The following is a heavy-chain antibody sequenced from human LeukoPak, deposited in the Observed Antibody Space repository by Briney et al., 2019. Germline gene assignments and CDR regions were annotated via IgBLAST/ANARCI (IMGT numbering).Heavy chain of an antibody. J-gene: IGHJ4*02. CDR2: INSDGSST. V-gene: IGHV3-74*01. CDR3: VRGPKNYYDSSGYNY. D-gene: IGHD3-22*01. CDR1: GFTFSSYW. Sequence: GGSLRLSCAASGFTFSSYWMHWVRQAPGKGLVWVSRINSDGSSTSYADSVKGRFTISRDNAKNTLYLQMNSLRAEDTAVYYCVRGPKNYYDSSGYNYWGQGTLVTVSS.